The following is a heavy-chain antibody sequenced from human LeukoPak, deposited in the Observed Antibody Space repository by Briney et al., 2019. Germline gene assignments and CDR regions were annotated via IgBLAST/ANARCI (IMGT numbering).Heavy chain of an antibody. V-gene: IGHV4-59*01. CDR2: IYYSGST. CDR3: ARLPPRTYSSGWSFDY. CDR1: GGSISSYY. D-gene: IGHD6-19*01. Sequence: SETLSLTCTVSGGSISSYYWSWIRQPPGKGLEWIGYIYYSGSTNYNPSLKSRVTISVDTSKNQFSLKLSSVTAADTAVYYCARLPPRTYSSGWSFDYWGQGTLVTVSS. J-gene: IGHJ4*02.